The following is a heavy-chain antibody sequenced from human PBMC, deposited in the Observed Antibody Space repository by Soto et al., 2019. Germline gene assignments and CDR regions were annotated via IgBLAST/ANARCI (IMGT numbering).Heavy chain of an antibody. CDR3: ARHYLEYSSSSAPGGY. Sequence: GESLKISCKGSGYSFTSYWIGWVRQMPGKGREWMGIIYPGDSDTRYSPSFQGQVTISADKSISTAYLQWSSLKASDTAMYYCARHYLEYSSSSAPGGYWGQGTLVTVSS. V-gene: IGHV5-51*01. CDR2: IYPGDSDT. J-gene: IGHJ4*02. CDR1: GYSFTSYW. D-gene: IGHD6-6*01.